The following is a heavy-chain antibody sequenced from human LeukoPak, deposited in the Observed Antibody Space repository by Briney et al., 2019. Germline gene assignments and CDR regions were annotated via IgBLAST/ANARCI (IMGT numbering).Heavy chain of an antibody. V-gene: IGHV3-23*01. D-gene: IGHD3-22*01. CDR2: ISGSGGST. J-gene: IGHJ4*02. CDR3: ARGLYYYDSSGYYYLGY. Sequence: AGGSLRLSCAASGFTFSSYAMSWVRQAPGKGLEWVSAISGSGGSTYYADSVKGRFTISRDNAKNSLYLQMNSLRAEDTALYYCARGLYYYDSSGYYYLGYWGQGTLVTVSS. CDR1: GFTFSSYA.